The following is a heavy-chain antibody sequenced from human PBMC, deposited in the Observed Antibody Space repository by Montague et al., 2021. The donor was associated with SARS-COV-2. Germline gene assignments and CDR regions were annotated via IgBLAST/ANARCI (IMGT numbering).Heavy chain of an antibody. J-gene: IGHJ2*01. CDR1: GGSISSSSYY. CDR3: AREEAGDWYFDL. D-gene: IGHD6-19*01. CDR2: IYYSGTT. V-gene: IGHV4-39*02. Sequence: SETLSLTCTVSGGSISSSSYYWGWIRQPPGKGPEWIGSIYYSGTTXYXXXXRSRVTMSVDTSKNQFSLRLSSVTAADTAVFYCAREEAGDWYFDLWGRGTLVTVSS.